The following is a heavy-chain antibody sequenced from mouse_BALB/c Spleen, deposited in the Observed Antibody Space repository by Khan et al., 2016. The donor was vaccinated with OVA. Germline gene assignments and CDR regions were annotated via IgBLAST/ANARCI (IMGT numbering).Heavy chain of an antibody. CDR1: GFNIKDTY. CDR2: IDPANGNT. V-gene: IGHV14-3*02. CDR3: ATLDGNPFSY. J-gene: IGHJ3*01. D-gene: IGHD2-1*01. Sequence: VQLQQSGAELVKPGASVKLSCTASGFNIKDTYMHWVKQRPEQGLEWIGRIDPANGNTKYDPKFQDKATITADTSTNTADLQLSSLTSEDTAVYYFATLDGNPFSYWSQGTLVSVSA.